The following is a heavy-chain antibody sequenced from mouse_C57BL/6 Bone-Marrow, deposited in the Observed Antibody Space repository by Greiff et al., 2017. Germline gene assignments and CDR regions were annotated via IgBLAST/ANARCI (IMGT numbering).Heavy chain of an antibody. V-gene: IGHV5-4*01. CDR3: ARDGFIPSHFDY. Sequence: EVKLMESGGGLVKPGGSLKLSCAASGFTFSSYAMSWVRQTPEKRLEWVATISDGGSYTYYPDHVKGRFPISRDNAKNNLYLQMSHLKSEDTAMYYCARDGFIPSHFDYWGQGTTLTVSS. J-gene: IGHJ2*01. D-gene: IGHD1-1*01. CDR2: ISDGGSYT. CDR1: GFTFSSYA.